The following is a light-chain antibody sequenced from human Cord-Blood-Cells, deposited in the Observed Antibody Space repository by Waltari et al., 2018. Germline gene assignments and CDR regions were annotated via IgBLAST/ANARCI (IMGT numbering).Light chain of an antibody. Sequence: QSVLTQPPSASGTPGQRVTISCSGSSSNIGSNYVYWYQQLPGTAPKLLIYRNNRRPSGVPGRFSGSKSGTSASLAIGGLRSEDEADYYCAAWDDSLSGWVFGGGTKLTVL. CDR3: AAWDDSLSGWV. CDR1: SSNIGSNY. CDR2: RNN. J-gene: IGLJ3*02. V-gene: IGLV1-47*01.